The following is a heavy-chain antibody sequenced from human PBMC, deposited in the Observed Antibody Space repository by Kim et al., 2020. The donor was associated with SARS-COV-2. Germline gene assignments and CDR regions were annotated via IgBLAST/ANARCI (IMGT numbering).Heavy chain of an antibody. CDR3: ASRPGDSSGYYYGADY. Sequence: SETLSLTCTVSGGSISSSSYYWGWIRQPPGKGLEWIGSIYYSGSTYYNPSLKSRVTISVDTSKNQFSLKLSSVTAADTAVYYCASRPGDSSGYYYGADYWGQGTLVTVSS. CDR1: GGSISSSSYY. CDR2: IYYSGST. D-gene: IGHD3-22*01. V-gene: IGHV4-39*07. J-gene: IGHJ4*02.